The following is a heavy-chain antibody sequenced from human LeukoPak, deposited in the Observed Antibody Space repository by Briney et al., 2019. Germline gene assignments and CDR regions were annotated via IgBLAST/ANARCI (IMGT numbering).Heavy chain of an antibody. V-gene: IGHV4-39*07. D-gene: IGHD1-7*01. CDR1: GGSITSGSYY. CDR2: IYSSGST. CDR3: ARDHVWVPNYFFDP. Sequence: SETLSLTCNVSGGSITSGSYYWAWIRQPPGRRLEWIASIYSSGSTYYNPSLKSRVIMSLGTSQNQFSPNLKSVTAADTAVYYCARDHVWVPNYFFDPWGQGTLVTVSS. J-gene: IGHJ5*02.